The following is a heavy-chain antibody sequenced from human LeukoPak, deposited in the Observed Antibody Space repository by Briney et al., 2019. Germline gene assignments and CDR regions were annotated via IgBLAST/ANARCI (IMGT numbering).Heavy chain of an antibody. V-gene: IGHV3-53*01. Sequence: GGSLRLSCAASGFTVSNNYMSWVRQAPGKGLEWVSIIYRDGSTYYADSVKGRFTISRDNSKNTLYLQMNSLRAEDTAVYYCAKPPDYTSSWYYYGLDVWGQGTTVTVSS. D-gene: IGHD6-13*01. CDR3: AKPPDYTSSWYYYGLDV. CDR2: IYRDGST. CDR1: GFTVSNNY. J-gene: IGHJ6*02.